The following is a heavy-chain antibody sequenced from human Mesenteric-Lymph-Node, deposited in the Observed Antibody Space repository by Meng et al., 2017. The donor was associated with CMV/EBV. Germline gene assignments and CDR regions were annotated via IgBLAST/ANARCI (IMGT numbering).Heavy chain of an antibody. CDR2: IYSGGSST. J-gene: IGHJ4*02. D-gene: IGHD6-19*01. CDR1: GFTFSSYA. CDR3: ARPSSGWHRFVYFDH. V-gene: IGHV3-23*03. Sequence: GESLKISCAASGFTFSSYAMSWVRQAPGTGLEWVSVIYSGGSSTYYADSVKGRFTISRDDAKNSLYLQMNSLRGEDTAVYYCARPSSGWHRFVYFDHWGQGTLVTVSS.